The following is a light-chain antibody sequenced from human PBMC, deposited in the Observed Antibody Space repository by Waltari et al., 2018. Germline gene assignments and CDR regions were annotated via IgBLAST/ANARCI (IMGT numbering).Light chain of an antibody. CDR2: GAT. Sequence: QSALTQPASVSGPPGQSITISSTGTSSEVGTYKFVSWYHQPPGKVPKLIIYGATDRPSGVSSRLSGSKSGNTASLTISGLQAEDEGDYYCNSYTTSGTVVFGGGTKLTVL. CDR1: SSEVGTYKF. J-gene: IGLJ2*01. CDR3: NSYTTSGTVV. V-gene: IGLV2-14*03.